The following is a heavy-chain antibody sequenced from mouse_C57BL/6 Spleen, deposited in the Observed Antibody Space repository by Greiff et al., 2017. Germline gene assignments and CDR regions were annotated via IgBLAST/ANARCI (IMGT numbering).Heavy chain of an antibody. V-gene: IGHV1-64*01. CDR1: GYTFTSYW. CDR2: IHPNSGST. Sequence: QVQLQQPGAELVKPGASVKLSCKASGYTFTSYWMHWVKQRPGQGLEWIGMIHPNSGSTNYNEKFKSKATLTVDKSSSTAYMQLSSLTSEDSAVYYCARGGVITTVVEGYFDVWGTGTTVTVSS. J-gene: IGHJ1*03. CDR3: ARGGVITTVVEGYFDV. D-gene: IGHD1-1*01.